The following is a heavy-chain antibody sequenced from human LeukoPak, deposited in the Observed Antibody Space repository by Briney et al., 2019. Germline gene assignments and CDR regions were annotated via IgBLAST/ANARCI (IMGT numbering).Heavy chain of an antibody. CDR1: GGSFSGYY. V-gene: IGHV4-34*01. CDR3: ARGLDQYGSGSYYNDY. CDR2: INHSGST. Sequence: SETLSLTCAVYGGSFSGYYWSWIRQPPGKGLEWIGEINHSGSTNYNPSLKSRVTISVDTSKNQFSLKPSSVTAADTAVYYCARGLDQYGSGSYYNDYWGQGTLVTVSS. D-gene: IGHD3-10*01. J-gene: IGHJ4*02.